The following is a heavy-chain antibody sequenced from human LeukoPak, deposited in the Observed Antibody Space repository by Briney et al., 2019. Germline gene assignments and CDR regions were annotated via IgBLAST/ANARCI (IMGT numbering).Heavy chain of an antibody. CDR2: IIPIFGTA. CDR1: GGTFSSYA. V-gene: IGHV1-69*13. Sequence: SVKVSCKASGGTFSSYAISWVRQAPGQGLEWMGGIIPIFGTANYAQKFQGRVTITADESTSTAYMELSSLRSEDTAVYYCARDPLYCSSTSCYGDLYYYGMDVWGQGTTVTVSS. D-gene: IGHD2-2*01. CDR3: ARDPLYCSSTSCYGDLYYYGMDV. J-gene: IGHJ6*02.